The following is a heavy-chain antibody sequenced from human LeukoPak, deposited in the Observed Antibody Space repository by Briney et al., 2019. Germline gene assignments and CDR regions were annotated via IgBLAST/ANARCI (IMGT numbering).Heavy chain of an antibody. CDR3: ARANSGSKDTYYFDY. CDR2: IWYDGNNK. CDR1: GFTFSSYA. D-gene: IGHD3-10*01. Sequence: GGSLRLSCAASGFTFSSYAMHWVRQAPGKGLEWVAVIWYDGNNKYYADSVKGRFTISRDNSKNTLNLQMNSLRAEDTAVYYCARANSGSKDTYYFDYWGQGTLVTVSS. V-gene: IGHV3-33*01. J-gene: IGHJ4*02.